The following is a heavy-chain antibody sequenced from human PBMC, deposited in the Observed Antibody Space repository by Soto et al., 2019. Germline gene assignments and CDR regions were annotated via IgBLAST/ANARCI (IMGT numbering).Heavy chain of an antibody. D-gene: IGHD6-19*01. J-gene: IGHJ4*02. CDR1: GFTFNIYD. V-gene: IGHV3-23*01. CDR2: ISGGGESA. CDR3: AKAGWLDS. Sequence: GGSLRLSCAASGFTFNIYDMSWVRQAPGKGLEWVSVISGGGESAYYADAVKGRFTISRDNPKNTLHLQMNALRAEDTAVYYCAKAGWLDSWGQGTLVTV.